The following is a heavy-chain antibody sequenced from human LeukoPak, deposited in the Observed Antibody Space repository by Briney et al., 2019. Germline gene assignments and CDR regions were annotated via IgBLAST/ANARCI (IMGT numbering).Heavy chain of an antibody. Sequence: PVGSLRLSCAASGFTFSSYEMNWVRQAPGKGLEWVSYISSSGSTIYYADSVKGRFTISRDNAKNSLYLQMNSLRAEDTAVYYCAREGEEEYSSSSWSWVYYYYMDVWGKGTTVTVSS. CDR3: AREGEEEYSSSSWSWVYYYYMDV. D-gene: IGHD6-6*01. V-gene: IGHV3-48*03. CDR1: GFTFSSYE. CDR2: ISSSGSTI. J-gene: IGHJ6*03.